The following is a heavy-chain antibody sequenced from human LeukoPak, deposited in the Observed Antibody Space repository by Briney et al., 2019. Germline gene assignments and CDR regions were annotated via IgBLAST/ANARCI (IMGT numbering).Heavy chain of an antibody. CDR2: IIPISGTA. V-gene: IGHV1-69*01. Sequence: ASVRVSCKASGGTFSSYAISWVRPAPGQGLEWMGGIIPISGTANYAQKFQGRVTITADESTSTAYMELSSLRSEDTAVYYCARGPDYGDYWGQGTLVTVSS. J-gene: IGHJ4*02. CDR3: ARGPDYGDY. CDR1: GGTFSSYA.